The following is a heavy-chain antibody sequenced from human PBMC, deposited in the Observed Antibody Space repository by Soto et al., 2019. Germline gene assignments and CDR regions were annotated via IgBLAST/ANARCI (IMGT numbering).Heavy chain of an antibody. CDR3: ARDPVAGTYFDY. CDR1: GYTFTTYG. J-gene: IGHJ4*02. Sequence: QVQLVQSGAEVKKPGASVKVSCKASGYTFTTYGISWVRQAPGQGLEWMGWINGYNGNTNYAQKLQGRVTMTTDTSTSTAHMERRSLRSDDTAVYYCARDPVAGTYFDYWGQGTLVTVSS. D-gene: IGHD6-19*01. CDR2: INGYNGNT. V-gene: IGHV1-18*01.